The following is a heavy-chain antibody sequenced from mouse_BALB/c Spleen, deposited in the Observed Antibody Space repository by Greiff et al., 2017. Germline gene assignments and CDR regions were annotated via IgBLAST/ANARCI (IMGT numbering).Heavy chain of an antibody. V-gene: IGHV1-7*01. D-gene: IGHD2-1*01. J-gene: IGHJ2*01. Sequence: VQLQQSGAELAKPGASVKMSCKASGYTFTSYWMHWVKQRPGQGLEWIGYINPSTGYTEYNQKFKDKATLTADKSSSTAYMQLSSLTSEDSAVYYCAEGGGNYGDYWGQGTTLTVSS. CDR2: INPSTGYT. CDR3: AEGGGNYGDY. CDR1: GYTFTSYW.